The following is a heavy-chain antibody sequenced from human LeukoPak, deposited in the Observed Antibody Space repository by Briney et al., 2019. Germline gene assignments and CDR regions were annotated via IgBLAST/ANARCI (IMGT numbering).Heavy chain of an antibody. CDR1: RFTFDDYA. Sequence: GGSLRLSCAASRFTFDDYAMHWVRQAPGKGLEWVSLISWDGGSTYYADSVKGRFTISRDNSKNSLYLQMNSLRAEDTALYYCAKDRLGYCSSTSCYIMDYWGQGTLVTVSS. CDR2: ISWDGGST. V-gene: IGHV3-43D*03. CDR3: AKDRLGYCSSTSCYIMDY. D-gene: IGHD2-2*02. J-gene: IGHJ4*02.